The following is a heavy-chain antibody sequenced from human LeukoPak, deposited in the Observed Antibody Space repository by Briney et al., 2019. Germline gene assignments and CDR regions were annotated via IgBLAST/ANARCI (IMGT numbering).Heavy chain of an antibody. CDR1: RYTLTELS. Sequence: ASVKVSCKVSRYTLTELSMHWVRQAPGKGLEWMGGFDPEDGETIYAQKFQGRVTMTEDTSTDTAYMELSSLRSEDTAVYYCATPWGLGELSLLNYWGQGTLVTVSS. V-gene: IGHV1-24*01. D-gene: IGHD3-16*02. CDR2: FDPEDGET. CDR3: ATPWGLGELSLLNY. J-gene: IGHJ4*02.